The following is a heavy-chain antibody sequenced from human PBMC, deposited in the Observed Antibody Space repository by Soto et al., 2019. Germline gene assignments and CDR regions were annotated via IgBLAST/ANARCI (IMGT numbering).Heavy chain of an antibody. D-gene: IGHD2-15*01. J-gene: IGHJ1*01. CDR1: GYKFTTYF. CDR2: IHPSGDT. Sequence: QVQLVQSGAELKKPGASVKVACKASGYKFTTYFIHWVRQAPGQGLEWMGMIHPSGDTGYAQKFRGRVTMTIYTSTTTAYMELRNLTSEDTAVYFSVRGYCTTSPCSGDFQFWRQGTLVTVSS. CDR3: VRGYCTTSPCSGDFQF. V-gene: IGHV1-46*01.